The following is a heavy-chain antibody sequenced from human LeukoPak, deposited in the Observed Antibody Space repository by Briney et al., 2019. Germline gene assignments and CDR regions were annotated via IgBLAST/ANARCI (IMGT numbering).Heavy chain of an antibody. V-gene: IGHV4-34*01. CDR3: ALMNSYYFDY. CDR2: INHSGNS. J-gene: IGHJ4*02. D-gene: IGHD3-9*01. CDR1: GGSFSGYY. Sequence: PSETMSLTCSVYGGSFSGYYWRWIRQPPGKGLEWIGEINHSGNSNYNPSLKSRVTISVDTSKNQFSLKLNSVTAADTAVYYCALMNSYYFDYWGQGTLVTVSS.